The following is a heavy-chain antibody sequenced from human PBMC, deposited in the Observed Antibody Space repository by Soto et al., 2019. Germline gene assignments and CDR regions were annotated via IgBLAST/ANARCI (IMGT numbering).Heavy chain of an antibody. D-gene: IGHD6-19*01. V-gene: IGHV3-15*01. CDR2: IKSKTDGGTT. CDR3: TTGSHSSGWFGFGY. Sequence: GESLKISCAASGFTFSNAWMSWVRQAPGKGLEWVGRIKSKTDGGTTDYAAPVKGRFTISRDDSKNTLYLQMNSLKTEDTAVYYCTTGSHSSGWFGFGYWGQGTLVTVSS. J-gene: IGHJ4*02. CDR1: GFTFSNAW.